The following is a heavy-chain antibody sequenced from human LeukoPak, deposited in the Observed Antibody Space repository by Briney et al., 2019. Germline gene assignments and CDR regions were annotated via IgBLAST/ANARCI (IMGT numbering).Heavy chain of an antibody. Sequence: SETLSLTCAVYGESFSGYYWSWIRQPPGKGLEWIGEINHSGSTNYNPSLKSRVTISVDTSKNQFSLKLSSVTAADTAVYYCARGRRYCSSTSCIHFDYWGQGTLVTVSS. D-gene: IGHD2-2*01. CDR3: ARGRRYCSSTSCIHFDY. V-gene: IGHV4-34*01. CDR2: INHSGST. CDR1: GESFSGYY. J-gene: IGHJ4*02.